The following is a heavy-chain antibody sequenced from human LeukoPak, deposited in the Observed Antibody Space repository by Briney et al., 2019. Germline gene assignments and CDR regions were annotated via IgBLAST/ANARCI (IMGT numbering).Heavy chain of an antibody. V-gene: IGHV3-15*01. CDR1: GFTFSNAW. CDR3: VRGDWYFES. J-gene: IGHJ4*02. D-gene: IGHD2-21*01. CDR2: ITSKTDGGTT. Sequence: PGGSLRLSCAASGFTFSNAWMNWVRQAPGQGLEWVGRITSKTDGGTTDFAAPVKGRFTISRDNAKKSLYLQMSSLRPQDTAVYFCVRGDWYFESWGQGTLVTVSS.